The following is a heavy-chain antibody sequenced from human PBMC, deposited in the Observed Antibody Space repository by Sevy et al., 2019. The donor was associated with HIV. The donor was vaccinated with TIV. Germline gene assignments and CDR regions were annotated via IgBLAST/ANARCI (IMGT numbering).Heavy chain of an antibody. CDR3: AREEEGRPRMDV. CDR2: ISAYNGNT. D-gene: IGHD6-25*01. V-gene: IGHV1-18*01. Sequence: ASVKVSCKASGYTFTSYGISWVRQAPGQGLEWMGWISAYNGNTNYAQKLQGRVTMTTDTSTSTAYMELRSLRSDDTAMYYCAREEEGRPRMDVWGQGTTVTVSS. CDR1: GYTFTSYG. J-gene: IGHJ6*02.